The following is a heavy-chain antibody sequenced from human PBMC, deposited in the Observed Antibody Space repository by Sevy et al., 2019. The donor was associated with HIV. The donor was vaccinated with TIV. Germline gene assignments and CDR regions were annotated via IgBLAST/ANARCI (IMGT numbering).Heavy chain of an antibody. CDR1: GGSVSSGSYY. J-gene: IGHJ4*02. CDR2: IYYSGST. V-gene: IGHV4-61*01. D-gene: IGHD6-13*01. Sequence: SETLSLTCTVSGGSVSSGSYYWGWIRQPPGKGLEWIGYIYYSGSTNYNPSLKSRVTISVDTSKNQFSLKLSSVTAADTAVHYCARALYSSSWYIFDYWGQGTLVTVSS. CDR3: ARALYSSSWYIFDY.